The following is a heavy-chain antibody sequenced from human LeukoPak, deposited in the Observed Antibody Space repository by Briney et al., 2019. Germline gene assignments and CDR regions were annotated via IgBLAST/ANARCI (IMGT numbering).Heavy chain of an antibody. V-gene: IGHV3-11*01. J-gene: IGHJ3*02. CDR3: ARDCTNGVCDDAFDI. Sequence: GGSLRLSCAASGFTFSDYYMSWIRQAPGKGLEWVSYISSSGSTIYYADSVEGRFTISRDNAKNSLYLQMNSLRAEDTAVYYCARDCTNGVCDDAFDIWGQGTMVTVSS. CDR2: ISSSGSTI. D-gene: IGHD2-8*01. CDR1: GFTFSDYY.